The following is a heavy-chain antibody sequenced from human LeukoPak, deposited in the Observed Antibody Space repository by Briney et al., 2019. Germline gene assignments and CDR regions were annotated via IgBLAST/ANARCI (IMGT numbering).Heavy chain of an antibody. D-gene: IGHD4-11*01. V-gene: IGHV4-34*01. J-gene: IGHJ2*01. CDR2: INHSGST. CDR3: ARPRLPYWYFDL. CDR1: GGSFSGYY. Sequence: SETLSLTCAAYGGSFSGYYWSWIRQPPGKGLEWIGEINHSGSTNYNPSLKSRVTISVDTSKNQFSLKLSSVTAADTAVYYCARPRLPYWYFDLWGRGTLVTVSS.